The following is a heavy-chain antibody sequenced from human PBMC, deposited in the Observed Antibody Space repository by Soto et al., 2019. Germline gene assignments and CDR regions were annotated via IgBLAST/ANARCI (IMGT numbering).Heavy chain of an antibody. CDR3: AKGRYCSGGSCYCAVPAEDAFEN. CDR2: ISGSGSST. D-gene: IGHD2-15*01. CDR1: GFTFSSYA. J-gene: IGHJ3*02. V-gene: IGHV3-23*01. Sequence: EVQLLESGGGLVQPGGSLRLSCAASGFTFSSYAMSWVRQAPGKGLEWVSAISGSGSSTYYADSVKGRFTISRDNSKIQLYLQLNSLRAEDTAVHYCAKGRYCSGGSCYCAVPAEDAFENWGQGPMVTVSS.